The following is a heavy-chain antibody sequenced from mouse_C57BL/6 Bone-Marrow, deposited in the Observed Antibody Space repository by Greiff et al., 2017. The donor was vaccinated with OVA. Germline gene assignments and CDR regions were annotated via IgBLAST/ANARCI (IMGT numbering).Heavy chain of an antibody. Sequence: EVQRVESGGGLVKPGGSLKLSCAASGFTFSDYGMHWVRQAPEKGLEWVAYISSGSSTIYYADTVKGRFTISRDNAKNTLFLQMTSLRSEDTAMYYCARGGYYDYDGWYFDVWGTGTTVTVSS. CDR3: ARGGYYDYDGWYFDV. CDR1: GFTFSDYG. CDR2: ISSGSSTI. D-gene: IGHD2-4*01. V-gene: IGHV5-17*01. J-gene: IGHJ1*03.